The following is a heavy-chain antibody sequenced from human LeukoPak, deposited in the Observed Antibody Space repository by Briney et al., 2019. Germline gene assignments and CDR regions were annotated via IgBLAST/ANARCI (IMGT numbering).Heavy chain of an antibody. CDR3: ARDRSYYGSGSYYAD. CDR1: GGTFSSYA. Sequence: ASVKVSCKASGGTFSSYAISWVRQAPGQGLEWMGGIIPIFGTANYAQKFQGRVTITADKSTSTAYMELSSLRSEDTAVYYCARDRSYYGSGSYYADWGQGTLVTVSS. J-gene: IGHJ4*02. D-gene: IGHD3-10*01. V-gene: IGHV1-69*06. CDR2: IIPIFGTA.